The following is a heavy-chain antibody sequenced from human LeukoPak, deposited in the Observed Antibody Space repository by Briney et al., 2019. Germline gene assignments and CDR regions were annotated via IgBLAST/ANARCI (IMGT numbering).Heavy chain of an antibody. J-gene: IGHJ3*02. CDR2: IKQDGSEK. Sequence: GGSLRLSCAASGFTFSSYWMSWVRQAPGKGLEWVANIKQDGSEKNYVDSVKGRFTISRDNAKNSLYLQMNSLRAEDTAVYYCARAPMVRADAFDIWGQGTMVTVSS. D-gene: IGHD3-10*01. CDR3: ARAPMVRADAFDI. V-gene: IGHV3-7*01. CDR1: GFTFSSYW.